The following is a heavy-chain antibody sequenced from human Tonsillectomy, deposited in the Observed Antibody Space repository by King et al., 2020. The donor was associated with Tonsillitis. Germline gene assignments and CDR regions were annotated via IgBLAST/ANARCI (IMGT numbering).Heavy chain of an antibody. CDR1: GGSISSYY. J-gene: IGHJ4*02. D-gene: IGHD4-17*01. Sequence: VQLQESGPGLVKPSETLSLTCTVSGGSISSYYWSWIRQPPGKGLEWIGYIYYSGSTNYNPSLKSRVTISVDTSKNQFSLKLSSVTAADTAVYYCARGNYGDYVYWGQGTLVTVSS. CDR2: IYYSGST. CDR3: ARGNYGDYVY. V-gene: IGHV4-59*01.